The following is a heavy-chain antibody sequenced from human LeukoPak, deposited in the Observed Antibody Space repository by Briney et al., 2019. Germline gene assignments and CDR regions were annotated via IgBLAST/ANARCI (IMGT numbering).Heavy chain of an antibody. J-gene: IGHJ4*02. CDR1: GFTFSSYE. CDR2: ISSSCSTI. D-gene: IGHD2-2*01. CDR3: ASLVVTGAGLVY. Sequence: PGGSLRLSCAASGFTFSSYEMNWVRQAPGKGLEWVSYISSSCSTIYYADSVKGRFTISRDNAKNSLYLQMNSLRAEDTAVYYCASLVVTGAGLVYWGQGTLVTVSS. V-gene: IGHV3-48*03.